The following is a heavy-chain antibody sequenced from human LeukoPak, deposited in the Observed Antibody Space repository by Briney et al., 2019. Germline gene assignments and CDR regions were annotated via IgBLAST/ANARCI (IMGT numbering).Heavy chain of an antibody. Sequence: ASVKVSCKVSGYTLTELSMHWVRQAPGEGLEWMGGFDPEDGETIYAQKFQGRVTITTDESTSTAYMELSSLRSEDTAVYYCARESEVGAMRWFDPWGQGTLVTVSS. CDR3: ARESEVGAMRWFDP. V-gene: IGHV1-24*01. J-gene: IGHJ5*02. CDR1: GYTLTELS. D-gene: IGHD1-26*01. CDR2: FDPEDGET.